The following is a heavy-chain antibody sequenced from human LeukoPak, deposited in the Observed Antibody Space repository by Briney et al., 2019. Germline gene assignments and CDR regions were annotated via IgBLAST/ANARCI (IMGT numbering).Heavy chain of an antibody. CDR3: ARASYYDSTDYYTTKWFDP. CDR1: GGSVSSGSYY. CDR2: IYYSGST. D-gene: IGHD3-22*01. V-gene: IGHV4-61*01. J-gene: IGHJ5*02. Sequence: SETLSLTCTVSGGSVSSGSYYWSWIRQPPGKGLEWIGYIYYSGSTNYNPSLKSRVTISVDTSKNQFSLKLSSVTAADTAVYYCARASYYDSTDYYTTKWFDPWGQGTLVTVSP.